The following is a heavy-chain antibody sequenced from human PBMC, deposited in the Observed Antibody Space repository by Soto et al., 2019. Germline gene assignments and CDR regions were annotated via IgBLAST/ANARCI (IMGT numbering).Heavy chain of an antibody. CDR2: INQDGNME. Sequence: PGGSQRLSCTASGFKFTSYWMSWVRQAPGKGLEWVANINQDGNMENYVDSVKGRFTISRDNAKNSLYLQMNSLRAEDTAIYYCARDPNARPPDCWGQGTLVTVSS. D-gene: IGHD6-6*01. V-gene: IGHV3-7*05. CDR3: ARDPNARPPDC. J-gene: IGHJ4*02. CDR1: GFKFTSYW.